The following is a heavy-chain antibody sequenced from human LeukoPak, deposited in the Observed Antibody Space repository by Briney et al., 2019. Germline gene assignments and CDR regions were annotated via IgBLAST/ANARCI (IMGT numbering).Heavy chain of an antibody. Sequence: PGGSLRLSCATSGFSFSSYAMSWVRQAPGKGLEWVSAMSSSDDGRYYAASVRGRFTISRDTSRSTLYLQMNSLRAEDAAVYYCTSDVGTWYPDYWGQGTLVTVSS. CDR3: TSDVGTWYPDY. CDR1: GFSFSSYA. J-gene: IGHJ4*02. V-gene: IGHV3-23*01. D-gene: IGHD6-13*01. CDR2: MSSSDDGR.